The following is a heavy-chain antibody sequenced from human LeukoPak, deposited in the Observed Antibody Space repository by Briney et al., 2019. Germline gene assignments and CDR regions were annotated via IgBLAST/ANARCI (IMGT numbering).Heavy chain of an antibody. J-gene: IGHJ4*02. CDR1: GYSISSAFY. CDR3: ARADYGDYVF. CDR2: LYHSGGT. D-gene: IGHD4-17*01. Sequence: SETLSLTCTVSGYSISSAFYWGWIRQPPEKGLEWVGFLYHSGGTYYNPSLKSRLNMTIDTSKNQFSLKLTSVTAPDTAVYYCARADYGDYVFWGQGTLVTVSS. V-gene: IGHV4-38-2*02.